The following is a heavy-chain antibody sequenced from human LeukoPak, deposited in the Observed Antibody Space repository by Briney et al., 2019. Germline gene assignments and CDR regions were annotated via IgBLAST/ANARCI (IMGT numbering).Heavy chain of an antibody. Sequence: ASVKVSCKASGYTFTSYDINWVRQATGQGLEWMGWINPNSGGTNYAQKFQGRVTMTRDTSISTAYMELSRLRSDDTAVYYCARTTLYCSGGSCSRQFDYWGQGTLVTVSS. CDR1: GYTFTSYD. J-gene: IGHJ4*02. V-gene: IGHV1-2*02. CDR2: INPNSGGT. CDR3: ARTTLYCSGGSCSRQFDY. D-gene: IGHD2-15*01.